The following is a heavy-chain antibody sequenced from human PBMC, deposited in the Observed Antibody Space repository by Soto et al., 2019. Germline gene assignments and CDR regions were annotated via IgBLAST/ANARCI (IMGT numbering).Heavy chain of an antibody. D-gene: IGHD2-2*01. CDR3: ARDSLDIVVVPAAIQVGYMDV. Sequence: GGSLRLSCAASGFTFSSYGMHWVRQAPGKGLEWVAVIWYDGSNKYYADSVKGRFTISRDNSKNTLYLQMNSLRAEDTAVYYCARDSLDIVVVPAAIQVGYMDVWGKGTTVTVSS. CDR1: GFTFSSYG. J-gene: IGHJ6*03. V-gene: IGHV3-33*01. CDR2: IWYDGSNK.